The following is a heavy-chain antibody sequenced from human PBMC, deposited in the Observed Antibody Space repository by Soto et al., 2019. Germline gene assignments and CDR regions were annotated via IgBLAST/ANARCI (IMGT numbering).Heavy chain of an antibody. Sequence: QVQLQESGPGLVKPSETLSLTCTVSGGSVSSATYYWSWIRQPPGKGLEWIGYINYSGSTKNNPSLKRRVTISVDTSKNQISLKLSSVIAADTAVYYCARVQYSSGWYDFDYWGQGTLFTVSS. CDR2: INYSGST. CDR1: GGSVSSATYY. CDR3: ARVQYSSGWYDFDY. V-gene: IGHV4-61*01. D-gene: IGHD6-19*01. J-gene: IGHJ4*02.